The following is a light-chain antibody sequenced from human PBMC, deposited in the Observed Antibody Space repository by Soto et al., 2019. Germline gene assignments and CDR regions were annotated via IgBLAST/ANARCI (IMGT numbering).Light chain of an antibody. CDR1: QSLLDSDNGNTY. J-gene: IGKJ1*01. V-gene: IGKV2-40*01. Sequence: DIVMTQTPLSLPVSPGEPASISCRSSQSLLDSDNGNTYLDWFQQRPGQSPQLLIYSISSRASGVPDRFSGSGSGTDFTLKISRVEAEDVGVYYCMQRKEFPWTFGQGTKVEIK. CDR2: SIS. CDR3: MQRKEFPWT.